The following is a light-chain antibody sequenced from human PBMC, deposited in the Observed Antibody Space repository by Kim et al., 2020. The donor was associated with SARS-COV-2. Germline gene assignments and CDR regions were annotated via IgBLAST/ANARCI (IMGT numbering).Light chain of an antibody. CDR1: SSDVGGYNY. CDR2: AVT. J-gene: IGLJ1*01. V-gene: IGLV2-8*01. Sequence: GQSITISCTGTSSDVGGYNYVSWYQQYPGKVPKLMIYAVTKRPSGVPDRFSGSKSGNTASLTVSGLRAEDEADYYCSAYAGSSRYVFGTGTKVTVL. CDR3: SAYAGSSRYV.